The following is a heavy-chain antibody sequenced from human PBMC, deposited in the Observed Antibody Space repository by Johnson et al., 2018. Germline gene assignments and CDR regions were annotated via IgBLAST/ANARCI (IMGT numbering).Heavy chain of an antibody. J-gene: IGHJ4*02. D-gene: IGHD3-10*01. CDR2: INPNGGGT. CDR1: GYTLTDYH. Sequence: QVQLVESGAEVKRPGASVKVSCKAFGYTLTDYHMHWVRQAPGQGPEWMGIINPNGGGTTYSQKFQGRFTMTSDTSTSTVFMELTGLRSEDTAVYFCSRSYYYLPGSYYFDSWGQGTLVTVSP. V-gene: IGHV1-46*01. CDR3: SRSYYYLPGSYYFDS.